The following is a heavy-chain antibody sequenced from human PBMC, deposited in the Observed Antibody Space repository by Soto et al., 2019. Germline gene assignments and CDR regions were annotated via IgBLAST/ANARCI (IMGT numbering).Heavy chain of an antibody. D-gene: IGHD3-22*01. Sequence: EVQLVESGGGLVPPGGSVRLSCAASGFIFKMYWMHWVRQSPGKGLVWISRIYNDGTYSDYADSVRGRFTISRDNVNDTLYLQMNSLRAEDTAIYYCARTPGVITVISAFDHWGQGTPVTVSS. CDR2: IYNDGTYS. CDR3: ARTPGVITVISAFDH. CDR1: GFIFKMYW. J-gene: IGHJ4*02. V-gene: IGHV3-74*01.